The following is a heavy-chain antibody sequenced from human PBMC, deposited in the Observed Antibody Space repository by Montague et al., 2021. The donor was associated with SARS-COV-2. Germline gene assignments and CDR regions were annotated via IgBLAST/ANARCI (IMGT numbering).Heavy chain of an antibody. Sequence: SLRLSCPASGFIFSSYGMHWVRQAPGKGLEWVAHIWYDGSNGNYVDSVKGRFTISRDNFKNTLYLQMNSLRAEDTAIYYCARGSVGGYYFDYWGQGTLVTVSS. CDR3: ARGSVGGYYFDY. D-gene: IGHD1-26*01. J-gene: IGHJ4*02. V-gene: IGHV3-33*01. CDR2: IWYDGSNG. CDR1: GFIFSSYG.